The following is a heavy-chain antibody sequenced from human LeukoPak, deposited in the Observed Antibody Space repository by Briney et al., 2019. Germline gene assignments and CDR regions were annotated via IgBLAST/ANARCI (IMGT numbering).Heavy chain of an antibody. J-gene: IGHJ6*03. Sequence: GGSLRLSCAASGFSVRSSYMNWVRQAPGQGLQWVSVIYSGGSTYYADFVKGRFTISRDISKNTVYLQMNDLRGEDTAVYYCAREPVTTYFYHYYMDVWGKGTTVTVSS. CDR3: AREPVTTYFYHYYMDV. D-gene: IGHD4-11*01. V-gene: IGHV3-66*02. CDR1: GFSVRSSY. CDR2: IYSGGST.